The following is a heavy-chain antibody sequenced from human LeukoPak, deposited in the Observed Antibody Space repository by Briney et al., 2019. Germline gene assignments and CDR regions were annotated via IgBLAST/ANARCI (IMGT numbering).Heavy chain of an antibody. V-gene: IGHV1-8*01. D-gene: IGHD3-22*01. Sequence: GASVKVSCKASGYTFTSYDINWVRQATGQGLEWMGWMNPNSGNTDYAQKFQGRVTMTRNTSISTAYMELSSLRSEDTAVYYCARVPFYYYDSSGYSRPNWFDPWGQGTLVTVSS. CDR1: GYTFTSYD. CDR3: ARVPFYYYDSSGYSRPNWFDP. CDR2: MNPNSGNT. J-gene: IGHJ5*02.